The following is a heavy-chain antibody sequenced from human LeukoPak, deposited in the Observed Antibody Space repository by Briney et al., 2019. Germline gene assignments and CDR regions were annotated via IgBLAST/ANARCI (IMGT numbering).Heavy chain of an antibody. CDR2: ISNGGGTI. CDR3: ARDSYMFGSDY. Sequence: GGSLRLSCVASGFTFTSYDFNWVRQAPGKGLEWVSYISNGGGTISYADSVKGRFTISRANAKNSVFLQMNTLRAEDTAVYYCARDSYMFGSDYWGQGTLVTVSS. V-gene: IGHV3-48*03. D-gene: IGHD3-10*02. J-gene: IGHJ4*02. CDR1: GFTFTSYD.